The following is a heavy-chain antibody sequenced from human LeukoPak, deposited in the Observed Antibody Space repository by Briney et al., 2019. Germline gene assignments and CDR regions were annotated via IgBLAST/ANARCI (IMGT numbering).Heavy chain of an antibody. Sequence: PGGSLRLSCAAPGFTFSSYAMSWVRQAPGKGLEWVSGISGSGGSTYYVDSVKGRFTISRDNSNNMLYLQMNSLRAEDTAVYYCAKKAHYDAYAKYFDYWGQGTLVTVSS. CDR1: GFTFSSYA. CDR3: AKKAHYDAYAKYFDY. CDR2: ISGSGGST. V-gene: IGHV3-23*01. J-gene: IGHJ4*02. D-gene: IGHD4-17*01.